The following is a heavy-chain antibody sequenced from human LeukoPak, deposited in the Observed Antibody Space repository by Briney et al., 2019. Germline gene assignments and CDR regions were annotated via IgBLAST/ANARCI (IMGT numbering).Heavy chain of an antibody. CDR3: ARGRSLEH. V-gene: IGHV4-34*01. CDR2: INHSGST. CDR1: GGSFSGYY. J-gene: IGHJ1*01. Sequence: SETLSLTCAVYGGSFSGYYWSWIRQPPGKGLEWIGEINHSGSTNYNPSLKGRVTISVDTSKNQFSLKLSSVTAADTAVYYCARGRSLEHWGQGTLVTVSS.